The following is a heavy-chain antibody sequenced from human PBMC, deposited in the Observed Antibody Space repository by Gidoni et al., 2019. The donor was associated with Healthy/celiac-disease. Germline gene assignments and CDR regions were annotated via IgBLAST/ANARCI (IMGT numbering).Heavy chain of an antibody. Sequence: QVQLQESGSGLVKPSETLSLTCTLPGASISSYYWSWIRQPPGKGLEWIGYIYYRGGTNYNPSLKSRVTISVDTSKNQFSLKLSSVTAADTAVYYCARHTRDYEFWSGSVTPTAFDPWGQGTLVTVSS. CDR2: IYYRGGT. D-gene: IGHD3-3*01. CDR1: GASISSYY. J-gene: IGHJ5*02. CDR3: ARHTRDYEFWSGSVTPTAFDP. V-gene: IGHV4-59*08.